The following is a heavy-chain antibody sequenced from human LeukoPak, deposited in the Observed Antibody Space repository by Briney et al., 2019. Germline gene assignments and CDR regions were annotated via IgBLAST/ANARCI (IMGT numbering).Heavy chain of an antibody. Sequence: ASVKVSCKASGYIFTGYYMHWVRQAPGPGLEWMGRINPNSGDTNSAQKFQGRITMTRDTSISTAYMELSRLRSDDTAMYYCARDDYVWGSYRSGDYWGQGTLVTVSS. CDR1: GYIFTGYY. D-gene: IGHD3-16*02. J-gene: IGHJ4*02. CDR2: INPNSGDT. CDR3: ARDDYVWGSYRSGDY. V-gene: IGHV1-2*06.